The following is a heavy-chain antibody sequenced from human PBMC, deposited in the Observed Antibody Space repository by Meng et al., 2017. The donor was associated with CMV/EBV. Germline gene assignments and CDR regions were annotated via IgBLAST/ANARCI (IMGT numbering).Heavy chain of an antibody. V-gene: IGHV3-66*01. D-gene: IGHD1-26*01. J-gene: IGHJ1*01. Sequence: EGELVESGGSLVQPGGSLRLSCAASGFTVSSNYMSWVRQAPGKGLEWVSVIYSGGSTYYADSVKGRFTISRDNSKNTLYLQMNSLRAEDTAVYYCARDWVGATLEPEYFQHWGQGTLVTVSS. CDR1: GFTVSSNY. CDR2: IYSGGST. CDR3: ARDWVGATLEPEYFQH.